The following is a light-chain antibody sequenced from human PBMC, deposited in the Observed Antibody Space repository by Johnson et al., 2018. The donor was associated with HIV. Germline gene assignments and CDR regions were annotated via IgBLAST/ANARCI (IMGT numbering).Light chain of an antibody. Sequence: QSVLTQPPSVSAAPGQKVTISCSGSTSNIGNKFVSWYQQLPGTAPKLLIYENSKRPSGIPDRFSGSKSGTSATLGITGLQTGDEADYYCGTWDTRLSVGGVFGTGTKVTVL. CDR1: TSNIGNKF. CDR3: GTWDTRLSVGGV. V-gene: IGLV1-51*02. J-gene: IGLJ1*01. CDR2: ENS.